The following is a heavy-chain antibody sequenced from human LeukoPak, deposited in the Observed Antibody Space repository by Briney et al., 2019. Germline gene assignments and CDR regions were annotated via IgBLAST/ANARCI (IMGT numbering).Heavy chain of an antibody. CDR2: YDPEDVKT. V-gene: IGHV1-24*01. Sequence: SVKVSCKVSDRTLNQIALHWVRQAPGKGPEWMGGYDPEDVKTSYAQKFQGRVTMTEAASTATAYMELRSLRTDDAAVYFCAPMQQDFFDSRGPFDFWGQGSLVTVSS. D-gene: IGHD3-22*01. CDR3: APMQQDFFDSRGPFDF. CDR1: DRTLNQIA. J-gene: IGHJ4*02.